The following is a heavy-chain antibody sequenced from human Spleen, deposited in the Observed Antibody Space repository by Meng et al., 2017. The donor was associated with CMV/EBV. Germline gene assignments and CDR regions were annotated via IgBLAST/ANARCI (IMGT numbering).Heavy chain of an antibody. CDR3: ARETPMGIVAAVFDP. CDR1: GGSVSGEY. Sequence: YGGSVSGEYWSWIRQPTGKGLEEIGEIKHSGSTNYKPTLKSRVTISVDTSKNQFSLKLSSVTAADTAVYYCARETPMGIVAAVFDPWGQGTLVTVSS. D-gene: IGHD5-12*01. V-gene: IGHV4-34*01. J-gene: IGHJ5*02. CDR2: IKHSGST.